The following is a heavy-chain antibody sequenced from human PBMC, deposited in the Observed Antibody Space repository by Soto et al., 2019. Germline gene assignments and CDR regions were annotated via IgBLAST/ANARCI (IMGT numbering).Heavy chain of an antibody. CDR2: ISGSGGST. V-gene: IGHV3-23*01. D-gene: IGHD2-15*01. CDR3: AKVVEEHEDYYYGIDV. Sequence: EVQLLESGGGLVQPGGSLRLSCAASGFTFSSYAMSWVRQAPGKGLEWVSAISGSGGSTYYADSVKGRFTISRDNSKNTLYLQMNSLRAEDTAVYYFAKVVEEHEDYYYGIDVWGQGTTVTVSS. CDR1: GFTFSSYA. J-gene: IGHJ6*02.